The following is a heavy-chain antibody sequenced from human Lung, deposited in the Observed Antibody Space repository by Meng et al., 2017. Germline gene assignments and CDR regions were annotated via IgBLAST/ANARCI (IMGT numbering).Heavy chain of an antibody. V-gene: IGHV4-34*01. CDR2: INHSGST. D-gene: IGHD4-11*01. CDR3: ARGPTTMAHDFDY. J-gene: IGHJ4*02. Sequence: VQLQRWGAALLTPSVTLSLTCVVSGGSFSEYYWSRIRQPPGKGLEWIGEINHSGSTNYNPSLESRATISVDTSQNNLSLKLSSVTAADSAVYYCARGPTTMAHDFDYWGQGTLVTVSS. CDR1: GGSFSEYY.